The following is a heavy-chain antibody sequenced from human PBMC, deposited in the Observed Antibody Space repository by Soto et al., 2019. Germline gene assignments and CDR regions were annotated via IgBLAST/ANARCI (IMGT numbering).Heavy chain of an antibody. CDR3: TTEGPYSSSSHYYYYYYGMDV. CDR1: GFTFSNAW. CDR2: IKSKTDGGTT. J-gene: IGHJ6*02. V-gene: IGHV3-15*07. Sequence: GGSLRLSCAASGFTFSNAWMNWVRQAPGKGLEWVGRIKSKTDGGTTDYAAPVKGRFTISRDDSKNTLYLQMNSLKTEDTAVYYCTTEGPYSSSSHYYYYYYGMDVWGQGTTVTVSS. D-gene: IGHD6-6*01.